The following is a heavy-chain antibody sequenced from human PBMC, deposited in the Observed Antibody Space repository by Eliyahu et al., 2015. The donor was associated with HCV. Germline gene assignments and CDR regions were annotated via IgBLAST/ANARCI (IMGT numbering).Heavy chain of an antibody. J-gene: IGHJ5*02. CDR3: ASGGGGIAVAGTGGWFDP. Sequence: WXRXPPGKGLXWIGYIHYSGSTNYNPSLKSRVTISVDTSKNQFSLNLTSVTAADTAVYYCASGGGGIAVAGTGGWFDPWGQGTLVTVSS. V-gene: IGHV4-59*01. CDR2: IHYSGST. D-gene: IGHD6-19*01.